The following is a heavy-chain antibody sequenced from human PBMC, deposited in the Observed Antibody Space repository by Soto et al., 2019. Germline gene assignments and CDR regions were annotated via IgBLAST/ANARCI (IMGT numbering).Heavy chain of an antibody. J-gene: IGHJ5*02. D-gene: IGHD6-13*01. Sequence: GASVKVSCKASGYTFTSYGISCVRQAPGQGLEWMGWISAYNGNTNYAQKLQGRVTMTTDTSTSTAYMELRSLRSDDTAVYYCARMASGEQQLVFGWFDPWGQGTLVTVSS. CDR3: ARMASGEQQLVFGWFDP. CDR2: ISAYNGNT. CDR1: GYTFTSYG. V-gene: IGHV1-18*01.